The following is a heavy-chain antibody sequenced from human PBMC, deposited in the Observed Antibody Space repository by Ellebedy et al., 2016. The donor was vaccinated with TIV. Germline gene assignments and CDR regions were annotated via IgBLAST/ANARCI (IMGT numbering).Heavy chain of an antibody. CDR3: ARTHGGHSSDWYDDDGTYYMDV. D-gene: IGHD6-19*01. J-gene: IGHJ6*03. V-gene: IGHV4-4*07. CDR1: GGSMSSFY. Sequence: SETLSLXCTVSGGSMSSFYWNWIRQPAGKGLEWIGRIYVSGGTNYNPSLKSRVIMSVDTSKNHFSLRLSSVTAADTAVYHCARTHGGHSSDWYDDDGTYYMDVWGRGTTVTVSS. CDR2: IYVSGGT.